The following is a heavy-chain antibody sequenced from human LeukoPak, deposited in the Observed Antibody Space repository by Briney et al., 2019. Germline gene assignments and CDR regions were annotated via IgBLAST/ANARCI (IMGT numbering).Heavy chain of an antibody. V-gene: IGHV4-4*02. J-gene: IGHJ5*01. CDR3: ARDDSKSSGWFDS. CDR1: GGSISSSNW. D-gene: IGHD6-19*01. Sequence: PSETLSLTCAVSGGSISSSNWWSWVRQPPGKGLEWIGEIYHSGSTNYNPSLKSRVTISVDKSKNQFSLKLSSVTAADTAVYYCARDDSKSSGWFDSWGQGTLVTVSS. CDR2: IYHSGST.